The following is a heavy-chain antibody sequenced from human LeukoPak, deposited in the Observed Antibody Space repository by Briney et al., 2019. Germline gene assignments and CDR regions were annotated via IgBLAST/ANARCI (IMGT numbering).Heavy chain of an antibody. J-gene: IGHJ4*02. V-gene: IGHV3-21*01. CDR3: ARDTAHRSFFDY. D-gene: IGHD1-26*01. CDR1: GFTFSRYW. CDR2: ISSSSSYI. Sequence: GGSLRLSCAASGFTFSRYWMTWVRQAPGKGLEWVSSISSSSSYIYYADSVKGRFTISRDNAKNSLYLRMNSLRAEDTAVYYCARDTAHRSFFDYWGQGTLVTVSS.